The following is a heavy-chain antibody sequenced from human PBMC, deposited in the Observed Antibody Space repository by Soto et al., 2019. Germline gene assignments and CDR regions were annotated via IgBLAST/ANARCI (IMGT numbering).Heavy chain of an antibody. CDR1: GGSFPGYF. J-gene: IGHJ3*01. V-gene: IGHV4-34*01. CDR3: ARGGSSDWQVAFDF. D-gene: IGHD6-19*01. Sequence: LSETLSLTCDVYGGSFPGYFWNWIRQSPGKGLEWIGKVNHNGRNNYNPSLKSRVTISLDMSKNQISLKLTSVTAADTAVYYCARGGSSDWQVAFDFWGQGTMVTVSS. CDR2: VNHNGRN.